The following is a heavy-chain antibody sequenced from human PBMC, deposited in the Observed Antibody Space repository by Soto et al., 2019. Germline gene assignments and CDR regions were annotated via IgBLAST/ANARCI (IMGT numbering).Heavy chain of an antibody. J-gene: IGHJ6*03. CDR2: IYYSGST. CDR1: GGSISSSSYY. V-gene: IGHV4-39*01. CDR3: ARHPAGVCSGGSCWNYYYYYMDV. Sequence: QLQLQESGPGLVKPSETLSLTCTVSGGSISSSSYYWGWIRQPPGKGLEWIGSIYYSGSTYYNPSLKSRVTISVDTSKNQFSLKLSSVTAADTAVYYCARHPAGVCSGGSCWNYYYYYMDVWGKGTTVTVSS. D-gene: IGHD2-15*01.